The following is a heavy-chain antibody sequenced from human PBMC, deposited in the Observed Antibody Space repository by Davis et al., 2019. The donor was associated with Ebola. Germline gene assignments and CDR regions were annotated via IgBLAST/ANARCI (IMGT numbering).Heavy chain of an antibody. V-gene: IGHV3-33*01. J-gene: IGHJ6*02. CDR3: ARGADCSGGSCYPLGYYYGMDV. Sequence: PGGSLRLSCAASGFTFSSYGMHWVRQAPGKGLEWVAVIWYDGSNKYYADSVKGRLTISRDNSKNTLYLQMNSLRAEDTAVYYCARGADCSGGSCYPLGYYYGMDVWGQGTTVTVSS. CDR2: IWYDGSNK. CDR1: GFTFSSYG. D-gene: IGHD2-15*01.